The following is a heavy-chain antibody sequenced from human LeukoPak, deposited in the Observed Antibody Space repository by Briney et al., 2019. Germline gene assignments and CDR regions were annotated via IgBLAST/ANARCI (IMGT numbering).Heavy chain of an antibody. CDR3: ARDFGYGSAHYYMDV. CDR1: GFTFTSYG. CDR2: ISAYNGNT. V-gene: IGHV1-18*01. J-gene: IGHJ6*03. Sequence: GASVKVSCKASGFTFTSYGISWGGQAPGQGLEWMGWISAYNGNTNYAQKLQGRVTMTTDTSTSTAYMELRSLRSDDTAVYYCARDFGYGSAHYYMDVWGKGTTVTISS. D-gene: IGHD3-10*01.